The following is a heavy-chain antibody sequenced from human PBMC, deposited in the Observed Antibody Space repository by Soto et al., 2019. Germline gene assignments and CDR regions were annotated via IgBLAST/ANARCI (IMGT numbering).Heavy chain of an antibody. CDR1: GYTFTSYA. CDR3: VSGRYGSGKAFDY. CDR2: INAGNGNT. Sequence: ASVKVSCKAAGYTFTSYAMHWVRQAPGQRLEWMGWINAGNGNTKYSQKFQGRVTITRDTSASTAYMELSSLRSEDTAVYYCVSGRYGSGKAFDYWGQGTLVTVSS. J-gene: IGHJ4*02. D-gene: IGHD3-10*01. V-gene: IGHV1-3*01.